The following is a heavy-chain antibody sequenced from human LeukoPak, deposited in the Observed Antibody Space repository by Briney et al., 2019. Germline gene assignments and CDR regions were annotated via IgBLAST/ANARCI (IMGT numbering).Heavy chain of an antibody. J-gene: IGHJ5*02. CDR3: ARENYYDTASFDP. V-gene: IGHV4-59*11. CDR1: GGSISSHY. Sequence: SETLSLTCTVSGGSISSHYWSWIRQPPGKGLEWIGYIYYSGSTNYNPSLKSRVTISVDTSKNQFSLKLSSVTAADTAVYYCARENYYDTASFDPWGQETLVTVSS. CDR2: IYYSGST. D-gene: IGHD3-22*01.